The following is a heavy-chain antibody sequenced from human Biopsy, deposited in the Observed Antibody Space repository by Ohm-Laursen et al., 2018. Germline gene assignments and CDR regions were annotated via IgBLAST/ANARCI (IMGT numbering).Heavy chain of an antibody. CDR1: VYTLTSHD. Sequence: ASVKLSCKASVYTLTSHDINWVRQATGQGLEWMGWMSPNTGNTVYAQRFQDRVTMTSDTSTGTAYMELTSLTSDDTAVYFCARWETTLGRSLDSWGQGTLVAVSS. D-gene: IGHD1-26*01. CDR3: ARWETTLGRSLDS. V-gene: IGHV1-8*01. J-gene: IGHJ4*02. CDR2: MSPNTGNT.